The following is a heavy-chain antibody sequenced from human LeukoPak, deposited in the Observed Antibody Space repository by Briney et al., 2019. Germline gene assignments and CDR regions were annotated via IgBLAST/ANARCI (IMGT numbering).Heavy chain of an antibody. J-gene: IGHJ4*02. CDR1: GFTLSSYA. CDR3: TREGYYYDSSGYYFYFDY. Sequence: GGSLRLSCAASGFTLSSYAMSWVRQAPGKGLEWVGFIRSKAYDGTTEYAASVKGRFTISRDDSKSIAYLQMNSLKTEDTAVYYCTREGYYYDSSGYYFYFDYWGQGTLVTVSS. D-gene: IGHD3-22*01. CDR2: IRSKAYDGTT. V-gene: IGHV3-49*04.